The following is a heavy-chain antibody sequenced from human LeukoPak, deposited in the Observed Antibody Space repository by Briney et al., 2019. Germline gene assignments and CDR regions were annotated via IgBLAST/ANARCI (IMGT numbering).Heavy chain of an antibody. CDR1: GGSISSSSYY. J-gene: IGHJ4*02. Sequence: SETLSLTCTVSGGSISSSSYYWGWIRQPPGKGLEWIGSIYYSGSTYYNPSLRSRVTISVDTSKNQFSLKLSSVTAADTAVYYCARHDSSSWSSFDYWGQGTLVTVSS. V-gene: IGHV4-39*01. CDR3: ARHDSSSWSSFDY. CDR2: IYYSGST. D-gene: IGHD6-13*01.